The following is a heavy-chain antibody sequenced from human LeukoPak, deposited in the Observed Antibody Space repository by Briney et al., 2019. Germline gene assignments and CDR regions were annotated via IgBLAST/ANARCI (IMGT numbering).Heavy chain of an antibody. J-gene: IGHJ4*02. Sequence: CGPALVNPTQTLTLTCTFSGFSFSTSGVGVGWIRQPPGKALEWLAVIYWDEDERYRPSLKSRLTINKDTSKNQVVLTMTNMDPVDTCTYYCARSPYYDILTGSRGTFDYWGRGILVTVSS. CDR2: IYWDEDE. CDR3: ARSPYYDILTGSRGTFDY. D-gene: IGHD3-9*01. CDR1: GFSFSTSGVG. V-gene: IGHV2-5*02.